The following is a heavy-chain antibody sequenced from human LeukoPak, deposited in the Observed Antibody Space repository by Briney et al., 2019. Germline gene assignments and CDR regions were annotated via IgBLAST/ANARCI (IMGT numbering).Heavy chain of an antibody. D-gene: IGHD2-8*01. V-gene: IGHV3-7*01. CDR1: GFTFSNYW. J-gene: IGHJ5*02. Sequence: GGSLRLSCAASGFTFSNYWMTWVRQAPGKGLEWVANIKQDGSEKNYVDSEKGRFTISRDNAKNSLYLQMNSLRAEDTAVYFCARDRMRANWFDPWGQGTLVIVSS. CDR2: IKQDGSEK. CDR3: ARDRMRANWFDP.